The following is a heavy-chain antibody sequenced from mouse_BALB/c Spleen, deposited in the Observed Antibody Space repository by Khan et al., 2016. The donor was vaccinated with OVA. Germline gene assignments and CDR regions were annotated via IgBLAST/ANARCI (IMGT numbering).Heavy chain of an antibody. CDR2: IFPGTGTT. V-gene: IGHV1S132*01. Sequence: VQLQESGAELVKPGASVKLSCKTSGYTFTSYWIQWVKQRPGQGLGWIGQIFPGTGTTYYNENFKGKATMTVATSANTAYMQFSSLTSEDSAVYFCARGYFGNYEFVYWGQGTLVTVAP. J-gene: IGHJ3*01. CDR1: GYTFTSYW. CDR3: ARGYFGNYEFVY. D-gene: IGHD2-1*01.